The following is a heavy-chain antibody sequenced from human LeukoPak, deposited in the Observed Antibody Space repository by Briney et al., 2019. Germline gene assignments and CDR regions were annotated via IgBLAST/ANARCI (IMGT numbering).Heavy chain of an antibody. V-gene: IGHV3-21*04. D-gene: IGHD1-1*01. CDR3: AKDGRAWTGDYFDY. CDR1: GFTVSSNY. Sequence: TGGSLRLSCAASGFTVSSNYMSWVRQAPGKGLEWVSSISSSSSYIYYADSVKGRFTISRDNSKNTLYLQMNSLRAEDTAVYYCAKDGRAWTGDYFDYWGQGTLVTVSS. J-gene: IGHJ4*02. CDR2: ISSSSSYI.